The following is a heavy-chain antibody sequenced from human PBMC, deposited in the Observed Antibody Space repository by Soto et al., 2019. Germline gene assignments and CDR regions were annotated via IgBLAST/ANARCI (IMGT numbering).Heavy chain of an antibody. CDR2: INTYNGNT. D-gene: IGHD2-2*01. CDR1: GYTFTNYG. J-gene: IGHJ6*02. V-gene: IGHV1-18*01. Sequence: ASVKVSFKASGYTFTNYGISWVRQAPGQGLEWMGWINTYNGNTNHAQKLQGRVTMTTDTSTSTAYMELRSLRSEDTAVYYCAKGPAIVLVPAAMNYYYGMDVWGQGTTVTVSS. CDR3: AKGPAIVLVPAAMNYYYGMDV.